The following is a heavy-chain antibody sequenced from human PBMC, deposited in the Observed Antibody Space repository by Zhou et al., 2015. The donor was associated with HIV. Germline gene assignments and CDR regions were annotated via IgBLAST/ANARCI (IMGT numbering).Heavy chain of an antibody. Sequence: QVKLEQSGGEVKKPGASVKVSCKASGGTFSSYAISWVRQAPGQGLEWMGGIIPIFGTANYAQKFQGRVTITADESTSTAYMELSSLRSEDTAVYYCARGRRVGATRYYGMDVWGQGTTVTVSS. V-gene: IGHV1-69*13. D-gene: IGHD1-26*01. J-gene: IGHJ6*02. CDR1: GGTFSSYA. CDR2: IIPIFGTA. CDR3: ARGRRVGATRYYGMDV.